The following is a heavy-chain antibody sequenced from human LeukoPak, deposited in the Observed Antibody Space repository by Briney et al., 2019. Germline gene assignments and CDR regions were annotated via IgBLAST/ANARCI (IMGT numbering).Heavy chain of an antibody. CDR3: ARARAFLPQIDY. CDR1: GGSISSYY. Sequence: PSETLSLTCTVSGGSISSYYWSWIRQPPGKGLEWIGYIYYSGSTNYNPSLKSRVTISVDTSKNQFSLKLSSVTAADTAVYYCARARAFLPQIDYWGQGTLVTVSS. J-gene: IGHJ4*02. CDR2: IYYSGST. D-gene: IGHD2/OR15-2a*01. V-gene: IGHV4-59*01.